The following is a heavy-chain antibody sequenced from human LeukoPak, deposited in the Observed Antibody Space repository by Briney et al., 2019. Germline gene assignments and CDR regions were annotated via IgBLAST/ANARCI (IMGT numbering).Heavy chain of an antibody. CDR2: IIPIFGTA. Sequence: GASVKVSCKVSGGTFSSYVISWVRQAPGQGLEWMGGIIPIFGTADYAQKFQGRVTITADESTSTAYMELSSLRSEDTAVYYCAREEDRKRSYWGQGTLVTVSS. V-gene: IGHV1-69*13. J-gene: IGHJ4*02. CDR3: AREEDRKRSY. CDR1: GGTFSSYV.